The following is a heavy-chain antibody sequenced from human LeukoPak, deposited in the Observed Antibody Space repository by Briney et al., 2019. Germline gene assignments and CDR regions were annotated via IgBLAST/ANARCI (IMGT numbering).Heavy chain of an antibody. J-gene: IGHJ4*02. CDR3: AKDRVRYFGGYHFDY. CDR2: IRPDGSEE. CDR1: GFTFSRHW. Sequence: TGGSLRLSCAASGFTFSRHWMSWVRQAPGKGLEWVANIRPDGSEEYYVDSVKGRFTISRDNAKNSLYLRMSSLRVEDTAVYYCAKDRVRYFGGYHFDYWGQGNLVTVSS. V-gene: IGHV3-7*01. D-gene: IGHD4-17*01.